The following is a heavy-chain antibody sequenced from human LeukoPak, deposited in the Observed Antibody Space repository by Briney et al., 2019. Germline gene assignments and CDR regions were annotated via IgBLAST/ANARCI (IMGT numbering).Heavy chain of an antibody. CDR1: GFTFSGSA. J-gene: IGHJ5*01. CDR2: IRSKANSYAT. Sequence: QTGGSLRLSCAASGFTFSGSAMHWVRQASGKGLEWVGRIRSKANSYATAYAASVKGRFTISRDDSKNTAYLQMNSLRTEDTAFYYCAKDRSRSYSSFDSWGQGTLVTVSS. V-gene: IGHV3-73*01. D-gene: IGHD6-19*01. CDR3: AKDRSRSYSSFDS.